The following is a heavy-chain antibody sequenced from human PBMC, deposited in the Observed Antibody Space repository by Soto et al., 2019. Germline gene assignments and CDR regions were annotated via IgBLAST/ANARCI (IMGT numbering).Heavy chain of an antibody. CDR3: ARILLRFARGSMDV. D-gene: IGHD3-3*01. Sequence: QVQLVESGGGVVQPGRSLRLSCAASGFTFSSYAMHWVRQAPGKGLEWVAVISYDGSNKYYADSVKGRFTISRDNSKNTLYLQMNSLGAEDTAVYYCARILLRFARGSMDVWGQGTTVTVS. CDR2: ISYDGSNK. V-gene: IGHV3-30-3*01. CDR1: GFTFSSYA. J-gene: IGHJ6*02.